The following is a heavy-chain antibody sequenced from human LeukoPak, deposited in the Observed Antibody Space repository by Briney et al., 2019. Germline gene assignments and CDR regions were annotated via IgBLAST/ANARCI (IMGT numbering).Heavy chain of an antibody. D-gene: IGHD6-19*01. CDR2: IWYDGSSK. J-gene: IGHJ4*02. CDR3: ARGTYNSDSNYFDF. CDR1: GFTFSNYG. V-gene: IGHV3-33*01. Sequence: PGGSLRLSCAASGFTFSNYGMHWVRQAPGKGLEWVAVIWYDGSSKYYADSMKGRFTISRDNSKNTLYLQMGSLRAEDTAVYYCARGTYNSDSNYFDFWGQGTLVTLSS.